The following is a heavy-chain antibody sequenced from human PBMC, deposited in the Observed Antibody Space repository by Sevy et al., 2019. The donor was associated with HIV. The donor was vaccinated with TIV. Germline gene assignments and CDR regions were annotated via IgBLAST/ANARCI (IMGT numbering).Heavy chain of an antibody. CDR2: IWYDGSNK. D-gene: IGHD5-12*01. CDR1: GFTFSSYG. CDR3: ARKYSGFWVDV. V-gene: IGHV3-33*01. J-gene: IGHJ6*04. Sequence: GGSLRLSCAASGFTFSSYGMHWARQAPGKGLEWVEVIWYDGSNKYYADSVKGRFTISRDNSKNTLYLQMNSLRAEDTAVYYCARKYSGFWVDVWGKGTTVTVSS.